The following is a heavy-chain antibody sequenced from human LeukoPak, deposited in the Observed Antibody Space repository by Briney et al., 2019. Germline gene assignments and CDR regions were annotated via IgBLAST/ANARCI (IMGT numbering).Heavy chain of an antibody. V-gene: IGHV4-31*03. D-gene: IGHD5-18*01. J-gene: IGHJ4*02. CDR2: IYYSGST. Sequence: SQTLSPTCTVSGGSISSGGYYWSWIRQHPGKGLEWIGYIYYSGSTYYNPSLKSRVTISVDTSKNQFSLKLSSVTAADTAVYYCARGWTAMAPFDYWGQGTLATVSS. CDR1: GGSISSGGYY. CDR3: ARGWTAMAPFDY.